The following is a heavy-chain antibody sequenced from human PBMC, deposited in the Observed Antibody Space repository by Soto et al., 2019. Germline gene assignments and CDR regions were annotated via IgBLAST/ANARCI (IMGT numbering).Heavy chain of an antibody. Sequence: GGSLRLSCAASRFTFSSFAMHWVRQAPGKGLEYVSAISGMGRSTYYANSVKGRFTVSRDNSKNTLYLQMGSLRAEDMAVYYCVRGQWRYCSSASCYASFEDWGQGTLVTVSS. CDR2: ISGMGRST. CDR1: RFTFSSFA. D-gene: IGHD2-2*01. V-gene: IGHV3-64*01. CDR3: VRGQWRYCSSASCYASFED. J-gene: IGHJ4*02.